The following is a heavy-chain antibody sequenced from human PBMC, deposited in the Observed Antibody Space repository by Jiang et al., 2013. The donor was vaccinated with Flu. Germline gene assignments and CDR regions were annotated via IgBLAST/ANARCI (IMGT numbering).Heavy chain of an antibody. V-gene: IGHV2-5*02. J-gene: IGHJ4*02. D-gene: IGHD3-22*01. CDR2: IYWDDDK. CDR3: ALKYYYDTNGYYEGFFDS. CDR1: GFSLTSGVG. Sequence: KPTQTLTLTCTFSGFSLTSGVGVGWIRQPPGKALEWLALIYWDDDKRYSPSLKSRLTITKDTSKNQVVLTMANMDPVDTATYYCALKYYYDTNGYYEGFFDSWAREPWSPSPQ.